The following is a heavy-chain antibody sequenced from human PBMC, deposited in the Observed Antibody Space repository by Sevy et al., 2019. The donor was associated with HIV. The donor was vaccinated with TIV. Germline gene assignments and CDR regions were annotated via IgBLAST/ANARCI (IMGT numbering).Heavy chain of an antibody. Sequence: ASVKVSCKASGDTFTNNYIHWVRQAPGQGLEWMGMVDPSAGNTTYAQKFQGRVTMTRDTSTSILYMDLSSLRSEDTAVYYCVRADPDQHFDSWGLGTLVTVSS. CDR1: GDTFTNNY. V-gene: IGHV1-46*01. CDR2: VDPSAGNT. CDR3: VRADPDQHFDS. J-gene: IGHJ4*02.